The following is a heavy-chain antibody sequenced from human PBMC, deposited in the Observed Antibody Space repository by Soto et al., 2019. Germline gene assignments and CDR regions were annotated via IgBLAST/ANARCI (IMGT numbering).Heavy chain of an antibody. CDR1: GFNFRTYG. CDR2: ISSSGSFI. V-gene: IGHV3-21*01. Sequence: SGGSLRLSCAASGFNFRTYGMNWVRRAPGGGLEWVASISSSGSFIYYADSVKGRFTISRDNAEKSLHLQMNSLRAEDTALYYCAREPEGIAAALDYWGQGTLVTLSS. D-gene: IGHD6-13*01. CDR3: AREPEGIAAALDY. J-gene: IGHJ4*02.